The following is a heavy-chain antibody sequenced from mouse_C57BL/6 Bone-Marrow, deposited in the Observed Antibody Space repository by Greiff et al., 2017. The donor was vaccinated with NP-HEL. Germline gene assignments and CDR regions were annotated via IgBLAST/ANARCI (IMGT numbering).Heavy chain of an antibody. CDR3: ARKCGNLDY. J-gene: IGHJ4*01. CDR1: GYAFSSSW. D-gene: IGHD1-1*01. Sequence: QVQLQQSGPELVKPGASVKISCKASGYAFSSSWMNWVKQRPGKGLEWIGRIYPGDGDTNYNGKVKGKATLTADKSSSTAYMQLSSLASEDSAVYFCARKCGNLDYWGQGTSVTVSS. V-gene: IGHV1-82*01. CDR2: IYPGDGDT.